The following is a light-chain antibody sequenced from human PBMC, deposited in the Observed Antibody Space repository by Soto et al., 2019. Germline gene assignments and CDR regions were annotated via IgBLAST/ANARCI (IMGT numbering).Light chain of an antibody. CDR1: QSIVKW. J-gene: IGKJ2*01. CDR2: DAS. Sequence: DIQMTQSPSTLSAFVGDRVTITCRASQSIVKWLAWYQQKPGKAPKVLIYDASTLESGVPSRFSGSGSETEFNLTIRFLQPADFATYYCLQYKTYSTFGQGTQLEIK. V-gene: IGKV1-5*01. CDR3: LQYKTYST.